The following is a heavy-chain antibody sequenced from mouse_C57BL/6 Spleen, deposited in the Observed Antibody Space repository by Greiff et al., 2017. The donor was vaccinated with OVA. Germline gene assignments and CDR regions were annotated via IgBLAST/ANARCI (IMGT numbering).Heavy chain of an antibody. Sequence: VKLQESGAELMKPGASVKPSCKATGYTFTGYWMEWVKQTPGHGLEWIGEILPGSGSTDYNEKFKGKATFTADTSSNTAYMQLSSLTTEDSAIDYCARLCAYDLLAYWGQGTLVTVSA. CDR3: ARLCAYDLLAY. J-gene: IGHJ3*01. CDR2: ILPGSGST. CDR1: GYTFTGYW. V-gene: IGHV1-9*01. D-gene: IGHD2-12*01.